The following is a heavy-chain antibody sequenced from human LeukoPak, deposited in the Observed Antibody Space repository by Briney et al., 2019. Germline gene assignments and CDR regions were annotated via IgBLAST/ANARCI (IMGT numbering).Heavy chain of an antibody. CDR1: GFTFSSYG. CDR2: IGGSGGST. V-gene: IGHV3-23*01. Sequence: GGSLRLSCAASGFTFSSYGMNWVRQAPGKGLEWVSAIGGSGGSTYYADSVKGRFTISRDNSKDTLYLQMNSLRAEDTAVYYCAKEYGSGSYYPYWGQGTLVTVSS. D-gene: IGHD3-10*01. J-gene: IGHJ4*02. CDR3: AKEYGSGSYYPY.